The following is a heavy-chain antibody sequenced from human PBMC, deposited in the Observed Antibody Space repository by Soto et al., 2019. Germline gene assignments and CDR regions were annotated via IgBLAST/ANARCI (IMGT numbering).Heavy chain of an antibody. CDR1: GGSISSYY. J-gene: IGHJ3*01. CDR3: ARVGRSCGWYSGDAFDF. V-gene: IGHV4-59*01. D-gene: IGHD6-19*01. CDR2: IYYRGST. Sequence: QVQLQESGPGLVKPSETLSLTCTVSGGSISSYYWSWIRQPPGKGLEWIGYIYYRGSTNYTPSLKSRATIPIGTATNLFPRKLSAVTAADTAVYYCARVGRSCGWYSGDAFDFSGQGTTITVSS.